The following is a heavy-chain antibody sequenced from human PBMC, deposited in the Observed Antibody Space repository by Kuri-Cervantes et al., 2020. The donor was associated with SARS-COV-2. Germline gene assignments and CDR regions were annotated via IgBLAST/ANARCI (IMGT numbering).Heavy chain of an antibody. CDR2: INPNSGGT. V-gene: IGHV1-2*04. CDR3: ARDERGYSSNWFDP. CDR1: GYTFTGYY. D-gene: IGHD6-13*01. Sequence: ASVKVSCKASGYTFTGYYMHWVRQAPGQGLEWMGWINPNSGGTNYAQKFQGWVTMTRDTSISTAYMELSRRRSDDTAVYYCARDERGYSSNWFDPWGQGTLVTVSS. J-gene: IGHJ5*02.